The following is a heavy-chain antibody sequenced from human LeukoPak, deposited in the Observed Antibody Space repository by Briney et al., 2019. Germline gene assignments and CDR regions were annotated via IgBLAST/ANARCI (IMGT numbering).Heavy chain of an antibody. V-gene: IGHV3-21*01. CDR3: ARDRYDILTGYSPLDY. CDR1: GFTFSSYS. Sequence: GGSLRLSCTASGFTFSSYSMNWVRQAPGKGLEWVSSISSSSSYIYYADSVKGRFTISRDNAKNSLYLQMNSLRAEDTAVYYCARDRYDILTGYSPLDYWGQGTLVTVSS. J-gene: IGHJ4*02. CDR2: ISSSSSYI. D-gene: IGHD3-9*01.